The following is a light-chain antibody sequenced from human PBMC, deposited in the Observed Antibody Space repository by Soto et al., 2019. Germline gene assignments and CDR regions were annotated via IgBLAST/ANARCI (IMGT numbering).Light chain of an antibody. J-gene: IGLJ3*02. CDR2: DVS. CDR1: SSDVGGYNY. V-gene: IGLV2-11*01. CDR3: CSYAGNSLWV. Sequence: QLVLTQPRSVSGSPGQSVTISCTGTSSDVGGYNYVSWYQQHPGKAPKLIIYDVSKWPSGVPDRFSGSKSGNTASLTISGLQAEDEADYYCCSYAGNSLWVFGGGTKLTVL.